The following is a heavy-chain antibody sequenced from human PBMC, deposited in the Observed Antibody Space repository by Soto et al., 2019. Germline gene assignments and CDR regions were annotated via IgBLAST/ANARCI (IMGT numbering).Heavy chain of an antibody. Sequence: PGGSLRLSCAASGFTFSSYWMHWVRQAPGKGLVWVARINSDGSSTTYAESVKGRFTISRDNAKNTLYLQMNSLRAEDTAVYFCERDSPGDTIPMDVGGKGTRVTVSS. CDR3: ERDSPGDTIPMDV. CDR2: INSDGSST. V-gene: IGHV3-74*01. D-gene: IGHD3-16*01. CDR1: GFTFSSYW. J-gene: IGHJ6*01.